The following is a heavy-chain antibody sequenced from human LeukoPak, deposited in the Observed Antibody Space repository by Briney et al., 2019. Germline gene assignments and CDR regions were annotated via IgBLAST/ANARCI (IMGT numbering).Heavy chain of an antibody. V-gene: IGHV4-34*01. CDR2: INHSGST. CDR3: ARSLRFGPPGWFDP. J-gene: IGHJ5*02. D-gene: IGHD3-10*01. Sequence: SETLSLTCAVYGGSFSGYYWSWIRQPPGNGLEWIGEINHSGSTNYNPSLKSRVTISVDTSKNQFSLKLSSVTAADTAVYYCARSLRFGPPGWFDPWGQGTLVTVSS. CDR1: GGSFSGYY.